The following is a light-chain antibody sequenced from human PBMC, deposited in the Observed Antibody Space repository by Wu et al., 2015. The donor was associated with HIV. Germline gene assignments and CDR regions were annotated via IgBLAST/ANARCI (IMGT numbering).Light chain of an antibody. CDR3: QEYQSFSGT. V-gene: IGKV1-5*03. J-gene: IGKJ1*01. CDR2: KSS. Sequence: DIQMTQFPSTLSASVGDRVTITCRASQNIRNWLAWYQQKPGKAPKLLIYKSSASESGVPSRFSGTGSGTEFTLTISSLQPDDFATYYCQEYQSFSGTFGQGTKVEIK. CDR1: QNIRNW.